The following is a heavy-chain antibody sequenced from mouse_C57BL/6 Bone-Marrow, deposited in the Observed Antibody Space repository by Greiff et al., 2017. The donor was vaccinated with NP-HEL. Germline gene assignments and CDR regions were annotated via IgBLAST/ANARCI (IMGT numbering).Heavy chain of an antibody. V-gene: IGHV1-26*01. CDR3: ASYGSSLFDY. J-gene: IGHJ2*01. CDR1: GYTFTDYY. CDR2: INPNNGGT. Sequence: VQLQQSGPELVKPGASVKISCKASGYTFTDYYMNWVKQSHGKSLEWIGDINPNNGGTSYNQKFKGKATLTVDKSSSTAYMELRSLRSEDSAVYYGASYGSSLFDYWGQGTTLTVSS. D-gene: IGHD1-1*01.